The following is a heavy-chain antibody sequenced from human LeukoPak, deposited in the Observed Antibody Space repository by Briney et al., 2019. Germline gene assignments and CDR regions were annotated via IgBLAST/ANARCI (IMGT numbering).Heavy chain of an antibody. V-gene: IGHV4-34*01. CDR3: ARGGYCSGGSCYYNWFDP. CDR1: GGSFSGYY. D-gene: IGHD2-15*01. Sequence: PSETLSLTCAVYGGSFSGYYWSWIRQPPGKGLEWIGDINHSGSTNYNPSLKSRVTISVDTSKNQFSLKLSSVTAADTAVYYCARGGYCSGGSCYYNWFDPWGQGTLVTVSS. J-gene: IGHJ5*02. CDR2: INHSGST.